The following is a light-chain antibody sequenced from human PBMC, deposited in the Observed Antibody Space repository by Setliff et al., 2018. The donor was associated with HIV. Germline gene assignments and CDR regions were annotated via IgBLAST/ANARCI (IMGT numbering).Light chain of an antibody. Sequence: ALTQPASVSRSPGQSITISCTGTSGDIGRYNYVSWYQQNPGKAPKLMIYDVNNRPSGVSNRFSGSKSGNTASLTISGLQAEDEADYYCSSYTRTTTLVFGTGTKVTVL. CDR3: SSYTRTTTLV. CDR1: SGDIGRYNY. J-gene: IGLJ1*01. CDR2: DVN. V-gene: IGLV2-14*03.